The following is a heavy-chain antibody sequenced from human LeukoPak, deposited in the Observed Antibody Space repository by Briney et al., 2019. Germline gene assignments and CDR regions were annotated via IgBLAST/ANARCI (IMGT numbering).Heavy chain of an antibody. CDR1: GGSFSDYF. J-gene: IGHJ4*02. CDR2: INQSGSS. V-gene: IGHV4-34*01. CDR3: ARHGRPVRGYFDY. D-gene: IGHD1-1*01. Sequence: PSETLSLTCAVYGGSFSDYFWSWVRQPPGRGLEWIGEINQSGSSTYNPSLKSRVTMSVDTSKNQLSLKMTSVTAADTAVYYCARHGRPVRGYFDYWGQGTLVTVSS.